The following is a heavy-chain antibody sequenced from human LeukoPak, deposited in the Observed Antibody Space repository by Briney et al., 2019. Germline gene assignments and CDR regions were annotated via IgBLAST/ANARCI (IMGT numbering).Heavy chain of an antibody. CDR1: GFTFNRHS. D-gene: IGHD2-21*02. CDR3: SNSYCGGDCYSGGYFDY. Sequence: GMSLRLSCAASGFTFNRHSIHWVRQAPGKGLERVGFIRSKAYVGTTEYTASVKVRFTISRDDSKSIAYLQMNSLKTEDTAVYYCSNSYCGGDCYSGGYFDYWGQGTLVTVSS. CDR2: IRSKAYVGTT. J-gene: IGHJ4*02. V-gene: IGHV3-49*04.